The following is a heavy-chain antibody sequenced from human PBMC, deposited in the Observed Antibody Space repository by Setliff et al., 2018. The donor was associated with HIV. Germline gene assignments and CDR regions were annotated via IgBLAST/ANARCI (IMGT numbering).Heavy chain of an antibody. CDR3: ARSAHDSEAGY. Sequence: VASVKVSCKAPGYTFTNYYMHWVRQAPGQGLEWMGIIYPGGARRSYAQKFQGRVTMTWDTSTSTVYMELSSLRSEDTAFYYCARSAHDSEAGYWGQGTLVTVSS. CDR2: IYPGGARR. V-gene: IGHV1-46*01. CDR1: GYTFTNYY. J-gene: IGHJ4*02. D-gene: IGHD5-12*01.